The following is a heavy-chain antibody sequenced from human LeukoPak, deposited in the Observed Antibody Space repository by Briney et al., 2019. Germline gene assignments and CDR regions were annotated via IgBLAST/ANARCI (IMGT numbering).Heavy chain of an antibody. D-gene: IGHD5-18*01. Sequence: SETLSLTCTVSGGSISSYYWSWIRQPPGKGLEWIGYIYYSGNTNNNPSLKSRVTVSIDTSKNQFSLKLSSVTAADTAVYYCARRIQLWSLGYYYYYMDVWGKGTTVTVSS. CDR3: ARRIQLWSLGYYYYYMDV. CDR1: GGSISSYY. CDR2: IYYSGNT. J-gene: IGHJ6*03. V-gene: IGHV4-59*01.